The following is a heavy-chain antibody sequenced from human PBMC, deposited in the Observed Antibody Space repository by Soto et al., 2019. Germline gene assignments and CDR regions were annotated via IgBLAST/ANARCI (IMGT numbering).Heavy chain of an antibody. Sequence: QVQLVESGGGLVKPGGSLRLSCAASGFTFSDYYMSWIRQAPGKGLEWVSYISRSSSYTNYADSVNGRFTISRDNPKNSLYLKMNTLRPDDTAVYSGAGGGGSYLPDYWGQGTLVTVSS. V-gene: IGHV3-11*05. J-gene: IGHJ4*02. CDR2: ISRSSSYT. D-gene: IGHD1-26*01. CDR1: GFTFSDYY. CDR3: AGGGGSYLPDY.